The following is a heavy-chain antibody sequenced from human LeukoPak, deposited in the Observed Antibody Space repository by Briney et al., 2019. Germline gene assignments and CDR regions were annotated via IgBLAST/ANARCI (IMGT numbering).Heavy chain of an antibody. CDR1: GFTFSSYG. D-gene: IGHD1-26*01. CDR3: AKDLWELQVYDY. Sequence: GGSLRLSCAASGFTFSSYGMHWVRQAPGKGLEWVSAISGSGGSTYYADSVKGRFTISRDNSKNTLYLQMNSLRAEDTAVYYCAKDLWELQVYDYWGQGTLVTVSS. CDR2: ISGSGGST. J-gene: IGHJ4*02. V-gene: IGHV3-23*01.